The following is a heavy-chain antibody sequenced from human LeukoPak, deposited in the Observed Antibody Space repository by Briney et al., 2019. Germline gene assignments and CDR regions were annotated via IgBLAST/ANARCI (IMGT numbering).Heavy chain of an antibody. J-gene: IGHJ5*02. CDR2: MNPNSGNT. CDR1: GYTFTSYD. D-gene: IGHD3-22*01. V-gene: IGHV1-8*01. Sequence: ASVKVSCKASGYTFTSYDINWVRQATGQGLEWMRWMNPNSGNTGYAQKFQGRVTMTRNTSISTAYLELSSLRSEDTAVYYCAKVDHYDSRDNWFDPWGQGTLVTVSS. CDR3: AKVDHYDSRDNWFDP.